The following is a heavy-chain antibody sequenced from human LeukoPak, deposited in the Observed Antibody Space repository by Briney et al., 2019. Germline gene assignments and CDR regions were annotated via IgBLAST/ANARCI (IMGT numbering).Heavy chain of an antibody. J-gene: IGHJ4*02. CDR1: GFTFSSYS. Sequence: PGGSLRLSCAASGFTFSSYSMNWVRQAPGKGLEWVSSISSSSSYIYYADSAKGRFTISRDNAKNSLYLQMNSLRAEDTAVYYCASFYDFWSGPLLDYWGQGTLVTVSS. CDR2: ISSSSSYI. D-gene: IGHD3-3*01. V-gene: IGHV3-21*01. CDR3: ASFYDFWSGPLLDY.